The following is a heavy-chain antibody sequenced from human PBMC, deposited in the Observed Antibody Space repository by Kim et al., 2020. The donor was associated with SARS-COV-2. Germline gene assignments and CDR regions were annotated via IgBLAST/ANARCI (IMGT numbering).Heavy chain of an antibody. Sequence: GGSLRLSCAASGLSFDSSAMNWVRQAPGKGLEWVAVISYDGRNEEYADSVEGRFTISRDNSKSRLYLEMNRLRLEDTALYYCARGNYYESVSLSDYYNGMDVWGQGTTVTVSS. V-gene: IGHV3-30-3*01. J-gene: IGHJ6*02. D-gene: IGHD3-10*01. CDR3: ARGNYYESVSLSDYYNGMDV. CDR2: ISYDGRNE. CDR1: GLSFDSSA.